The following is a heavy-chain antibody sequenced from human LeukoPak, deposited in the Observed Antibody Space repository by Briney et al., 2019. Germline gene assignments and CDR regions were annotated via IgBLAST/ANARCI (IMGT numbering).Heavy chain of an antibody. J-gene: IGHJ4*02. CDR2: ISSSSSYI. D-gene: IGHD2-15*01. CDR3: ATSGSCSH. V-gene: IGHV3-21*01. Sequence: GGSLRLSCAASGFTFSSYAMSWVRQAPGKGLEWVSSISSSSSYIYYADSVKGRFTISRDNAKNSLYLQMNSLRAEDTAVYYCATSGSCSHWGQGTLVTVSS. CDR1: GFTFSSYA.